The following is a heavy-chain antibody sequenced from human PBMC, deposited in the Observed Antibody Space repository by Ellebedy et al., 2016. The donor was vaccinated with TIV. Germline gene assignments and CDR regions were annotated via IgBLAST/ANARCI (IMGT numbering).Heavy chain of an antibody. Sequence: SETLSLTXTVSGGSISSYYWSWIRQPAGKGLEWIGRTYTIGSNNDNPAPKTRFTMPVDKAKNQFSLKLSSVTAANTAVYYWAREVLSVLPDRAIWSGYPGNDYYYYGMDFWGQGTTVTVSS. J-gene: IGHJ6*02. CDR1: GGSISSYY. V-gene: IGHV4-4*07. CDR3: AREVLSVLPDRAIWSGYPGNDYYYYGMDF. CDR2: TYTIGSN. D-gene: IGHD3-3*01.